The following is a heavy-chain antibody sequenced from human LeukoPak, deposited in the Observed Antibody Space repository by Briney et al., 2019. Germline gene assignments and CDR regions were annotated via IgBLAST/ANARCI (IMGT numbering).Heavy chain of an antibody. CDR2: INPSGGT. J-gene: IGHJ4*02. V-gene: IGHV1-2*06. Sequence: GASVKVSCKASGYTFTNYTINWVRQAPGQGLEWMGRINPSGGTNYAQKFQGRVTMTRDTSISTAYMELSRLRSDDTAVYYCASYSSEVDYWGQGTLVTVSS. CDR3: ASYSSEVDY. D-gene: IGHD6-19*01. CDR1: GYTFTNYT.